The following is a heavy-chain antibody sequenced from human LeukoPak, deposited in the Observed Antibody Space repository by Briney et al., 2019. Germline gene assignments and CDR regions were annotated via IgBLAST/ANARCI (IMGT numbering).Heavy chain of an antibody. Sequence: GGSLRLSCAASGFTFSSYSMNWVRQAPGKGLEWVSSITSSSSYIYYADSVKGRFTISRDNAKNSLYLQMNSLRAEDTAVYYCVRVSSSLGAPGSDALDIWGQGTMVTVSS. D-gene: IGHD6-13*01. CDR3: VRVSSSLGAPGSDALDI. J-gene: IGHJ3*02. V-gene: IGHV3-21*01. CDR2: ITSSSSYI. CDR1: GFTFSSYS.